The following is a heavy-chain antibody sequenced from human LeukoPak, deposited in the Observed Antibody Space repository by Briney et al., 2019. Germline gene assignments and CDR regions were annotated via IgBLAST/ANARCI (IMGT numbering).Heavy chain of an antibody. D-gene: IGHD3-3*01. V-gene: IGHV1-2*02. CDR3: ARGSLFGVVENFDY. Sequence: ASVKVSCKASGYTFTGYYMHWVRQAPGQGLEWMGWINPNSGGTNYAQKFQGRVTMTRDTSISTAYMELSRLRSDDTAVYYCARGSLFGVVENFDYWGQGTLVTASS. J-gene: IGHJ4*02. CDR1: GYTFTGYY. CDR2: INPNSGGT.